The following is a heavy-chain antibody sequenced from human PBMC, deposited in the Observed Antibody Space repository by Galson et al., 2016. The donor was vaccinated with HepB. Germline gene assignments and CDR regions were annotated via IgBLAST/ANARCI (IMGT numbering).Heavy chain of an antibody. D-gene: IGHD3-10*01. CDR2: ITVVNGNT. Sequence: QSGADVKKPGESLKISCKASGYNLNFYAMHWVRQAPGQRPEWMAWITVVNGNTRYSQEFQDRVTITSDTSASVVYMELTSLKSEDTAVYYCARDLKGGATGRSGMDVWGQGTTVTVSS. CDR3: ARDLKGGATGRSGMDV. CDR1: GYNLNFYA. V-gene: IGHV1-3*01. J-gene: IGHJ6*02.